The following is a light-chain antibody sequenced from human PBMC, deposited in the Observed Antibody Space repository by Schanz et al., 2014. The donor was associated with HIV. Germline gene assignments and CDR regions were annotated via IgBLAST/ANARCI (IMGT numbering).Light chain of an antibody. V-gene: IGKV3-20*01. Sequence: PGERATLSCRASQSVSSSYFAWYQQTPGQAPRLLIFGASNRATGVPDRFIGSESGTDFTLTISSMEPEDYAVYYCQQYDSPPWAFGQGTKVEVK. CDR1: QSVSSSY. CDR3: QQYDSPPWA. J-gene: IGKJ1*01. CDR2: GAS.